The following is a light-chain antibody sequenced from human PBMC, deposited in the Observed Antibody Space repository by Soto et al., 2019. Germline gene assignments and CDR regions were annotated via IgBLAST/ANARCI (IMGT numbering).Light chain of an antibody. Sequence: QLVLTQPPSASGAPGQRVTISCSGSSSNIGSNYVYWYQQFPGRAPKLLMYNNNQRPSGVPDRFSGSKSGTSASLAISGLRSEDEADYYCAAWDDSLSGVFGGGTKLTVL. CDR3: AAWDDSLSGV. CDR2: NNN. V-gene: IGLV1-47*02. J-gene: IGLJ3*02. CDR1: SSNIGSNY.